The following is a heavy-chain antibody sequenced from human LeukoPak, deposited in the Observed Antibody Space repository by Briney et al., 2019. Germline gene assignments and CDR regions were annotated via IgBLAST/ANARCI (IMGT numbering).Heavy chain of an antibody. CDR2: INSDGSST. D-gene: IGHD3-10*01. V-gene: IGHV3-74*01. CDR3: ASAMYGSGSYYGFDY. J-gene: IGHJ4*02. CDR1: GFTFSSYW. Sequence: RGSLRLSCAASGFTFSSYWMHWVRQAPGKGLVWVSRINSDGSSTSYADSVKGRFTISRDNAKNTLYLQMNSLRAEDTAVYYCASAMYGSGSYYGFDYWGQGTLVTVSS.